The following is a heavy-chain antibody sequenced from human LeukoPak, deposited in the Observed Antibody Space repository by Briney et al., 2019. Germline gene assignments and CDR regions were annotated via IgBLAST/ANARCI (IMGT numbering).Heavy chain of an antibody. J-gene: IGHJ4*02. V-gene: IGHV3-23*01. CDR1: GFTFSSYA. Sequence: PGGSLRLSCAASGFTFSSYAMSWVRQAPGKGLDLVSAISGSGGSTYYPDSVKGRFTISRDNSKNTLYLQMTSLRAEDTAVYYCAKGGIQLWEYYFDYWGQGPLVTVSS. D-gene: IGHD5-18*01. CDR3: AKGGIQLWEYYFDY. CDR2: ISGSGGST.